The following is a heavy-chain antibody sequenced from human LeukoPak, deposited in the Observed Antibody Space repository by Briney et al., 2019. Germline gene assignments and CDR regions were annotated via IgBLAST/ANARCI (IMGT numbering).Heavy chain of an antibody. V-gene: IGHV1-69*05. Sequence: GASVKVSCKASGGTFSSYAISWVRQAPGQGLEWMGGIIPIFGTANYAQKFQGRVTITTDESTSTAYMELSSLRSEDTAVYYCAAAVYYYGSGSYYNAEFDYWGQGTLVTVSS. CDR1: GGTFSSYA. D-gene: IGHD3-10*01. CDR3: AAAVYYYGSGSYYNAEFDY. J-gene: IGHJ4*02. CDR2: IIPIFGTA.